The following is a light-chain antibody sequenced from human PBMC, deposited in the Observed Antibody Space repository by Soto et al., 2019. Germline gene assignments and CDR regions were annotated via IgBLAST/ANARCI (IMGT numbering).Light chain of an antibody. Sequence: DIQLTQSPSFLSASVGDRVTITCRASQGINSFLAWYQQSPGKAPKLLIYAASTLQSGVPSRFRDSGSGTEFILTISSVQPEESATYYWQQLNPYFGITFGQGTRLEIK. CDR2: AAS. CDR1: QGINSF. J-gene: IGKJ5*01. CDR3: QQLNPYFGIT. V-gene: IGKV1-9*01.